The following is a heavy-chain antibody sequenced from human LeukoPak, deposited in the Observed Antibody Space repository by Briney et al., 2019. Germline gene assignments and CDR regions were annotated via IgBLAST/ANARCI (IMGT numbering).Heavy chain of an antibody. V-gene: IGHV4-34*01. Sequence: SETLSLTCAVYGGSFSGYYWSWIRQPPGKGLEWIGEINHSGSTNYNPSLKSRVTISVDTSKNQFSLKLSSVTAADTAVYYCARGRRYCSSTSCYRPRYYFDYWGQGTLVTVSS. CDR1: GGSFSGYY. J-gene: IGHJ4*02. CDR3: ARGRRYCSSTSCYRPRYYFDY. CDR2: INHSGST. D-gene: IGHD2-2*01.